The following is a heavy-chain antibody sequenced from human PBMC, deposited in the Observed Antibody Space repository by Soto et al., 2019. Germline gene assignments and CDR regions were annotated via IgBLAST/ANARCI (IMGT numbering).Heavy chain of an antibody. D-gene: IGHD6-19*01. J-gene: IGHJ4*02. CDR3: DSAWSRVVFEH. Sequence: SSEPLSPTFTVSGDSISRYHWNFIRQPPEEGLEWIGYIYDSESTNYNPSLKSRVTISVGTSKNQYSLNLNSVTAADPAVYFCDSAWSRVVFEHWVQGILVTVSS. CDR1: GDSISRYH. CDR2: IYDSEST. V-gene: IGHV4-59*01.